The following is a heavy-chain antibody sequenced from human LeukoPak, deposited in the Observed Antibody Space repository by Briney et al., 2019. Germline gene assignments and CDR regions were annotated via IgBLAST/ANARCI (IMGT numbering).Heavy chain of an antibody. CDR2: ISYDGSNK. Sequence: GGSLRLSCAASGFTFSSYAMHWVRQAPGKGLEWVAVISYDGSNKYYADSVKGRFTISRDNSKNTLYLKMNSLRAEDTAVYYCARDGMVRGVGFDYWGQGTLVTVSS. V-gene: IGHV3-30-3*01. D-gene: IGHD3-10*01. CDR1: GFTFSSYA. CDR3: ARDGMVRGVGFDY. J-gene: IGHJ4*02.